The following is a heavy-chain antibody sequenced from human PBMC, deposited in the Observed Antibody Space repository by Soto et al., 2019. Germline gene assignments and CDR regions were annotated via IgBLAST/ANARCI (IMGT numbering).Heavy chain of an antibody. V-gene: IGHV4-39*01. CDR2: IYYSGST. J-gene: IGHJ4*02. CDR3: ARRVPAATFDY. Sequence: QLQLQESGPGLVKPSETLSLTCTVSGGSISSSSYYWGWIRQPPGKGLEWIGSIYYSGSTYYNPSLKRRVTISVDTSKNQFSLKLSSVTAADTAVYYCARRVPAATFDYWGQGTLVTVSS. CDR1: GGSISSSSYY. D-gene: IGHD2-2*01.